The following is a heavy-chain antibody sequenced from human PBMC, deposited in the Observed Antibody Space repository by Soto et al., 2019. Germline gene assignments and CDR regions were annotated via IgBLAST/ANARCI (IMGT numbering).Heavy chain of an antibody. Sequence: PLETLSLTCTVSGGSISSYYWSWIRQPPGKGLEWIGYIYYSGSTNYNPSLKSRVTISVDTSKNQFPLKLSSVTAADTAVYYCARSQTTVTSYDYWGQGTLVTVSS. V-gene: IGHV4-59*01. CDR1: GGSISSYY. J-gene: IGHJ4*02. CDR2: IYYSGST. CDR3: ARSQTTVTSYDY. D-gene: IGHD4-17*01.